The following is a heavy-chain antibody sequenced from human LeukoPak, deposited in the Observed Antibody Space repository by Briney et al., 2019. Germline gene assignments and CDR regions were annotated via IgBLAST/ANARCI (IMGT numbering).Heavy chain of an antibody. V-gene: IGHV4-38-2*02. CDR1: GYSISSGYY. J-gene: IGHJ6*03. D-gene: IGHD3-10*01. CDR3: ARAGRIPRYYYYYMDV. CDR2: VNHSGST. Sequence: SETLSLTCTVSGYSISSGYYWGWIRQPPGKGLEWIGEVNHSGSTNYNPSLKSRVTISVDTSKNQFSLKLSSVTAADTAVYYCARAGRIPRYYYYYMDVWGKGTTVTVSS.